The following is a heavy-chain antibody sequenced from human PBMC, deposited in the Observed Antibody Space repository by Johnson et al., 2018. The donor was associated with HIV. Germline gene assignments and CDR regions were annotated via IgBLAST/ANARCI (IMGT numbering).Heavy chain of an antibody. D-gene: IGHD1-7*01. J-gene: IGHJ3*02. CDR3: ARGISNWKYFDDDAFDI. CDR2: IKQDGTEK. V-gene: IGHV3-7*01. CDR1: GFTFKSYW. Sequence: MLLVESGGGVVQPGRSLRLSCAASGFTFKSYWMSWVRQAPGEGPEWVANIKQDGTEKYYGDSMRGRFTISRDTARNSLYLEMNGLRAEDTAVYYCARGISNWKYFDDDAFDIWGQGTLVTVSS.